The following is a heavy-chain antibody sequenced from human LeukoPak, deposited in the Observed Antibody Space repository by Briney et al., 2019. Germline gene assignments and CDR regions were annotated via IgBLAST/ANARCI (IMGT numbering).Heavy chain of an antibody. J-gene: IGHJ4*02. D-gene: IGHD6-13*01. CDR3: ARGVSAAGFDY. V-gene: IGHV4-61*02. Sequence: PSQTLSLTCIVSGGSISSGAYYWTWIRQPAGKGLEWIGRIYISGSTNYNPSLKSRVTISVDASKNQFSMKMTSVTAADTAVYYCARGVSAAGFDYWGQGTLVTVSS. CDR2: IYISGST. CDR1: GGSISSGAYY.